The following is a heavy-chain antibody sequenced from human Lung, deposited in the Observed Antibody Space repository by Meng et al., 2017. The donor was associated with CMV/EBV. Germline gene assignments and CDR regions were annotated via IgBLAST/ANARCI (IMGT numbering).Heavy chain of an antibody. V-gene: IGHV4-38-2*01. CDR2: CDSGDT. CDR1: GHSISSDYF. J-gene: IGHJ6*02. CDR3: VRHIIVVPARGYGVDV. Sequence: SXTXSLXXHVSGHSISSDYFWGWVRQSPGTGLEWVGICDSGDTFYNPSLKSRVAISVDTSANQFSLTLRSVTAADTAVYYCVRHIIVVPARGYGVDVWGQGTTVTVSS. D-gene: IGHD2-2*01.